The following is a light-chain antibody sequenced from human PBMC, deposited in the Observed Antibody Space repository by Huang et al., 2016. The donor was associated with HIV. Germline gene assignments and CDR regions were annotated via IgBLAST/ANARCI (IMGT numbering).Light chain of an antibody. CDR1: QTIGTN. J-gene: IGKJ4*01. CDR2: GAS. V-gene: IGKV3-15*01. Sequence: EILMTQSPATLSVSPGERATLSCRASQTIGTNLAWYQQRPGQAPRLLIYGASVGASGIPARFSGSDSGTEFILTISSLQSEDFAVYYCQHYDDWPPKIAFGGGTKVEIK. CDR3: QHYDDWPPKIA.